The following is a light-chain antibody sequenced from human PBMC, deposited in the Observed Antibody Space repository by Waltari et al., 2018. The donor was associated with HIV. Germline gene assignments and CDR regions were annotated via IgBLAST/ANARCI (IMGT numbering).Light chain of an antibody. CDR1: QSLSGW. J-gene: IGKJ1*01. V-gene: IGKV1-5*03. Sequence: DIQMTQSPSTLSASLGDRVTITCRASQSLSGWLAWFQQKPGKAPNLLIYTASTLQSGVPSRFSGSGSGTEFTLTISSLQPDDFATYYCHQYKSYPWTFGQGTKVEIK. CDR2: TAS. CDR3: HQYKSYPWT.